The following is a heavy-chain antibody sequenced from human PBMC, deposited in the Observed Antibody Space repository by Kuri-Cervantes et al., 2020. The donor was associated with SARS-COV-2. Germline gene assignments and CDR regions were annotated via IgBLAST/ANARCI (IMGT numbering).Heavy chain of an antibody. D-gene: IGHD2-2*01. CDR1: GFTFSSYG. V-gene: IGHV3-33*08. J-gene: IGHJ6*02. CDR3: ARDIVVVPGGTYYYYYGMDV. Sequence: GESLKISCAASGFTFSSYGMHWVRQAPGKGLEWVAVIWYDGSNKYYADSVKGRFTISRDNSKNTLYLQMNSLRAEDTAVYYCARDIVVVPGGTYYYYYGMDVWGQGTTVTVSS. CDR2: IWYDGSNK.